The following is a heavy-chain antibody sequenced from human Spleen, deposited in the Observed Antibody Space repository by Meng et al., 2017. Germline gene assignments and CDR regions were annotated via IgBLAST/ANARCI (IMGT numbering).Heavy chain of an antibody. Sequence: GESLKISCKGSGYSFTSYWIGWVRQMPGKGLEWMGIIYPGDSDTRYSPSFQGQVTISADKSISTAYLPWSSLKASDTAMYYCARHVIAAAGTDDAFDIWGQGTMVTVSS. D-gene: IGHD6-13*01. CDR1: GYSFTSYW. CDR3: ARHVIAAAGTDDAFDI. V-gene: IGHV5-51*01. CDR2: IYPGDSDT. J-gene: IGHJ3*02.